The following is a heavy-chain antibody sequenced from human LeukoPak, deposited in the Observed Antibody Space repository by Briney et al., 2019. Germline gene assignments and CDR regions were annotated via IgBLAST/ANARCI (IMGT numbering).Heavy chain of an antibody. D-gene: IGHD6-19*01. V-gene: IGHV1-46*01. Sequence: ASVKVSCKASGYTFTNSYIHWVRQAPGQGLEWMGIVNPSGGSTTYARKFQGGVTMTRDTSTSTVYMELSSLRSEDTAVYYCAKDRAVAGRYNWFDPWGQGTLVTVSS. CDR3: AKDRAVAGRYNWFDP. CDR1: GYTFTNSY. CDR2: VNPSGGST. J-gene: IGHJ5*02.